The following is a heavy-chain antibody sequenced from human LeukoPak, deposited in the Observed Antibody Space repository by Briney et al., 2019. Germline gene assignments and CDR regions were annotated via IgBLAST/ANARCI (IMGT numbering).Heavy chain of an antibody. V-gene: IGHV3-7*01. Sequence: GGSLRLSCAASGFTFSSHWMSWVRQAPGKGLEWVANIKQDGSEKYYVDSVKGRFTISRDNAKNSLYLQMNSLRAEDTAVYYCARVPRITMIVVAMRPRYFDYWGQGTLVTVSS. CDR3: ARVPRITMIVVAMRPRYFDY. D-gene: IGHD3-22*01. CDR2: IKQDGSEK. CDR1: GFTFSSHW. J-gene: IGHJ4*02.